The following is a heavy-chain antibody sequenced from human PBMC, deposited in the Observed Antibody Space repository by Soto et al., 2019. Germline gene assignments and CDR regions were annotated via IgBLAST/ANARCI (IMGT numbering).Heavy chain of an antibody. V-gene: IGHV4-61*01. D-gene: IGHD5-18*01. Sequence: QVQLQESGPGLVKPSETLSLTCTVSGGSVSSGRYYWRWIRQPPGKGLEWIGYIYYSGSTNYNPSLKSRVTISVDTSKNQCSLKLSSVTAADTAVYYWARGQRGYSYGYVCYWGQGTLVTVSS. CDR3: ARGQRGYSYGYVCY. J-gene: IGHJ4*02. CDR1: GGSVSSGRYY. CDR2: IYYSGST.